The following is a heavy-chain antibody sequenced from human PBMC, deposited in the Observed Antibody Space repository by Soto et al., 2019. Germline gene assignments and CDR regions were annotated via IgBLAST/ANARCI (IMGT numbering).Heavy chain of an antibody. J-gene: IGHJ6*02. D-gene: IGHD3-10*01. CDR3: ALRRVMGVARLHNYYYPMTV. CDR1: GDSISRFNW. CDR2: IYHTGST. V-gene: IGHV4-4*02. Sequence: SETLSLTXTVSGDSISRFNWWNWVRQAPGEGLEWIGEIYHTGSTKYNPSLNGRFTISVDGSANHFSLRVTSVTAADTAVYYCALRRVMGVARLHNYYYPMTVWGQGTPVTVSS.